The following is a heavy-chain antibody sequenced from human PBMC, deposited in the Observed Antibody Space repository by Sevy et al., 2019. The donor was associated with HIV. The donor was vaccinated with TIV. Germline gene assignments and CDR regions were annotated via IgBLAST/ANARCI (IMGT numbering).Heavy chain of an antibody. Sequence: GGSLRLSCAASGFDVSNNYMSWVRQAPGKGLEWVSSISGSGGSTYYADSVKGRFTISRDNFQNTLDLEMNSLRAEDTAVYYCAKDGAVAPSDYWGQGTLVTVSS. CDR3: AKDGAVAPSDY. CDR1: GFDVSNNY. CDR2: ISGSGGST. V-gene: IGHV3-23*01. D-gene: IGHD6-19*01. J-gene: IGHJ4*02.